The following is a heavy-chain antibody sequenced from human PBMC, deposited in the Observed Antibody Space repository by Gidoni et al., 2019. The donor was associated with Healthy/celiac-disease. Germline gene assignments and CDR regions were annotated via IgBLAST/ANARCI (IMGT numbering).Heavy chain of an antibody. CDR1: GGSFSGYY. CDR3: ARGRGYGTSANFDY. V-gene: IGHV4-34*01. D-gene: IGHD1-1*01. CDR2: INHSGST. J-gene: IGHJ4*02. Sequence: QVQLQQWGAGLLKPSETLSLTCAVYGGSFSGYYWSWIRQPPGKVLEWIVEINHSGSTNYNPSLKSRVTISVDTSKNQFSLKLSSVTAADTAVYYCARGRGYGTSANFDYWGQGTLVTVSS.